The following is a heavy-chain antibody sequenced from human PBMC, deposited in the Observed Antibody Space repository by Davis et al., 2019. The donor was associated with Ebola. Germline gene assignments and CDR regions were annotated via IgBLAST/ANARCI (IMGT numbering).Heavy chain of an antibody. J-gene: IGHJ4*02. V-gene: IGHV1-18*01. CDR1: GYTFSNYG. CDR2: ISAYNGDT. Sequence: AASVKVSCKASGYTFSNYGFSWVRQAPGQGLEWMGWISAYNGDTKYAQKFQGRVTLTIDTSTSTAYMEVGILRSDDTAVYYCARDLPTSVLIAVAGNLFDYWGQGTLVTVSS. CDR3: ARDLPTSVLIAVAGNLFDY. D-gene: IGHD6-19*01.